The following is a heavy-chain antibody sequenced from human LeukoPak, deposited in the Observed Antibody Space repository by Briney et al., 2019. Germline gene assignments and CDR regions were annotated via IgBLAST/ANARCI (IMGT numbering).Heavy chain of an antibody. CDR3: ARDWGYSSSSYYFDY. D-gene: IGHD6-6*01. V-gene: IGHV3-30-3*01. Sequence: GGSLRLSCAASGFTFSSYAMHWARQAPGKGLEWVAVISYDGSNKYYADSVKGRFTISRDNSKNTLYLQMNSLRAEDTAVYYCARDWGYSSSSYYFDYWGQGTLVTVSS. CDR2: ISYDGSNK. CDR1: GFTFSSYA. J-gene: IGHJ4*02.